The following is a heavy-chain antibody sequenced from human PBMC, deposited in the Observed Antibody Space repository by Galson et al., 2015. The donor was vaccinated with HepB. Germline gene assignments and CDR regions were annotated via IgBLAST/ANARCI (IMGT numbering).Heavy chain of an antibody. CDR2: ISGHAEQI. Sequence: SLRLSCAASGFAFGSHTMIWVRQAPGRGLECVSAISGHAEQIYYAESLKGRPTISRDHSKSTVYLQISGLRVDDTAVYYCVKDSHYDFWQGSLFELWGQGTPVTVAS. D-gene: IGHD3-3*01. V-gene: IGHV3-23*01. J-gene: IGHJ4*02. CDR3: VKDSHYDFWQGSLFEL. CDR1: GFAFGSHT.